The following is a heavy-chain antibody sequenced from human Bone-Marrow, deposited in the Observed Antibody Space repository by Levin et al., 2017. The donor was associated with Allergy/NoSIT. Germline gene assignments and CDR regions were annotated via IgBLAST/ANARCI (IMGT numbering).Heavy chain of an antibody. J-gene: IGHJ4*02. CDR3: ARDLTETEQFAF. D-gene: IGHD1-7*01. Sequence: SGGSLRLSCIVSGFTFSSYDMHWVRQAPGKGLEWVSCISSRDTEIYYADSVKGRFTISRDNAKNSLYLQMNSLRAEDTAVYYCARDLTETEQFAFWGQGTRVAVSS. CDR2: ISSRDTEI. V-gene: IGHV3-21*01. CDR1: GFTFSSYD.